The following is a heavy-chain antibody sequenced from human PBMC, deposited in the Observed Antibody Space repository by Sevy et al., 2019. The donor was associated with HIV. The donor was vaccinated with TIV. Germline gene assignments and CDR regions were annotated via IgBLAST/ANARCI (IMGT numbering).Heavy chain of an antibody. CDR3: ARSVSGWYWYFDY. CDR1: GGSISSYY. CDR2: IYTSGST. V-gene: IGHV4-4*07. D-gene: IGHD6-19*01. Sequence: SENLSLTCTVSGGSISSYYWSWIRQPAGKGLEWIGRIYTSGSTNYNPSLKSRVTMSVDTSKNQYSLKLSSVTAADTVEYYCARSVSGWYWYFDYWGQGTLVTVSS. J-gene: IGHJ4*02.